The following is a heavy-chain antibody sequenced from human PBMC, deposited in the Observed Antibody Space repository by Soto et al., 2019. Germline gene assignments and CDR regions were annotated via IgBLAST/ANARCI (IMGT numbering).Heavy chain of an antibody. Sequence: ASVKVSCKASGGTFSSYAISWVRQAPGQGLEWMGGIIPSYGTTKYAQKFQGRVTITGDESASTAYMELSSLRSEDTAVYYCASESYGGEFDYWGQGTLVTVSS. CDR2: IIPSYGTT. V-gene: IGHV1-69*13. CDR3: ASESYGGEFDY. D-gene: IGHD4-17*01. CDR1: GGTFSSYA. J-gene: IGHJ4*02.